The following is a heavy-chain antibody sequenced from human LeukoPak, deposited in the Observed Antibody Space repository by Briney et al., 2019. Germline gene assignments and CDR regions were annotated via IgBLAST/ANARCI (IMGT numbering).Heavy chain of an antibody. V-gene: IGHV4-59*08. D-gene: IGHD3-22*01. CDR1: GGSISSYY. CDR2: IYYSGST. CDR3: ARAPFYYDSSGYWRVGAFDI. J-gene: IGHJ3*02. Sequence: SETLSLTCTVSGGSISSYYWSWIRQPPGKGLEWIGYIYYSGSTNYNPSLKSRVTISVDTSKNQFSLKLSSVTAADTAVYYCARAPFYYDSSGYWRVGAFDIWGQGTMVTVSS.